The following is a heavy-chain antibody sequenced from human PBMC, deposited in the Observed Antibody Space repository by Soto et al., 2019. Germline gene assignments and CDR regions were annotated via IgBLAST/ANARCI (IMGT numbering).Heavy chain of an antibody. CDR2: IDPSGSYT. Sequence: GESLKISCQGSGYTFSNNWISWVRQKPGKGLEWMGKIDPSGSYTDYSPSFQGHVSLSVDKSVSTAYLQWSSLKASDSAIYYCATYAMRVTGVFDFWGHGTLVTVSS. CDR1: GYTFSNNW. CDR3: ATYAMRVTGVFDF. D-gene: IGHD3-9*01. V-gene: IGHV5-10-1*01. J-gene: IGHJ4*01.